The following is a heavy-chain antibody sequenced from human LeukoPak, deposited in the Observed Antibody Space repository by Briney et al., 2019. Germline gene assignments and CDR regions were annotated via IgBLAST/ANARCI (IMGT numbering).Heavy chain of an antibody. J-gene: IGHJ3*02. D-gene: IGHD3-16*01. CDR3: AGRGSHLAFDI. CDR2: ISSSSSYI. CDR1: GFTVSSNY. V-gene: IGHV3-21*01. Sequence: GGSLRLSCAASGFTVSSNYMSWVRQAPGKGLEWVSSISSSSSYIYYADSVKGRFTISRDNAKNSLYLQMNSLRAEDTAVYYCAGRGSHLAFDIWGQGTMVTVSS.